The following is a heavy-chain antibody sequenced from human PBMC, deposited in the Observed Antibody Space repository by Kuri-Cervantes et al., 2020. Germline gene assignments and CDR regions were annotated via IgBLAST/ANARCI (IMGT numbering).Heavy chain of an antibody. D-gene: IGHD6-6*01. CDR1: GFTFDDYG. V-gene: IGHV3-23*01. CDR2: ISGSGGST. Sequence: GESLKISCAASGFTFDDYGMSWVRQAPGKGLEWVSAISGSGGSTYYADSVKGRFTISRDNSKNTLYLQMNSLRAEDTAVYYCAKEMDIQLGDYWGQGTLVTVSS. J-gene: IGHJ4*02. CDR3: AKEMDIQLGDY.